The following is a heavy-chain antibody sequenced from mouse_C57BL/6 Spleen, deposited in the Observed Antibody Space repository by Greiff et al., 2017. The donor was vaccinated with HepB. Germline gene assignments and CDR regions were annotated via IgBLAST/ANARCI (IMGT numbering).Heavy chain of an antibody. D-gene: IGHD1-1*01. Sequence: VQLQQSGPELVKPGASVKISCKASGYTFTDYYMNWVKQSHGKSLEWIGDINPNNGGTSYNQKFKGKATLTVDKSSSTAYMELRSLTSEDSAVYYCARGYHYGSSYGGDAMDYWGQGTSVTVSS. CDR1: GYTFTDYY. J-gene: IGHJ4*01. V-gene: IGHV1-26*01. CDR3: ARGYHYGSSYGGDAMDY. CDR2: INPNNGGT.